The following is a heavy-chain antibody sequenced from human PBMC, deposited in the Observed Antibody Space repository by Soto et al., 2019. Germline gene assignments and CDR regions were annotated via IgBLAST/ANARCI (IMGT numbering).Heavy chain of an antibody. Sequence: GGSLRLSCAASGFTFRSYGMHWVRQAPGKGLEWVAVIWYDGSNKYYADSVKGRFTISRDNSKNTLYLQMNSLRAEDTAVYYCARDQQQGFGELVRSYYYGMDVWGQGTTVTVS. V-gene: IGHV3-33*01. J-gene: IGHJ6*02. CDR1: GFTFRSYG. CDR3: ARDQQQGFGELVRSYYYGMDV. D-gene: IGHD3-10*01. CDR2: IWYDGSNK.